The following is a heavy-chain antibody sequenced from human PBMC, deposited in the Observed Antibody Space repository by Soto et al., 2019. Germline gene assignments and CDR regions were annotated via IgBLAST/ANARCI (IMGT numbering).Heavy chain of an antibody. J-gene: IGHJ3*02. CDR2: ISSSSSYI. CDR3: ARSPFMTDAFDI. CDR1: GFTFSSYS. V-gene: IGHV3-21*01. Sequence: GGSLRLSCAASGFTFSSYSMNWVRQAPGKGLEWVSSISSSSSYIYYADSVKGRFTISRDNAKNSLYLQMNSLRAEDTAVYYCARSPFMTDAFDIWGQGTMVTVSS. D-gene: IGHD3-16*01.